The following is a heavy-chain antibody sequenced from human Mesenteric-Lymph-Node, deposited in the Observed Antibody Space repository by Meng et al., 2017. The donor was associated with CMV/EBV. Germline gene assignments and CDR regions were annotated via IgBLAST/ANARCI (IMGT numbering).Heavy chain of an antibody. CDR1: GYTFTSYD. J-gene: IGHJ4*02. CDR2: MNPDSGNT. Sequence: ASVKVSCKASGYTFTSYDISWVRQATGQGLEWVGWMNPDSGNTGYAQKFQDRVTLTSDTSIGTVYMEPRSLRSDDTAVYYCARGPRYCSGASCYYIYWGQGTLVTVSS. V-gene: IGHV1-8*01. D-gene: IGHD2-15*01. CDR3: ARGPRYCSGASCYYIY.